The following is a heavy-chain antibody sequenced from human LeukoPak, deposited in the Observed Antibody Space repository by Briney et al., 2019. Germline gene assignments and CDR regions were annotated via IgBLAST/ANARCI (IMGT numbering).Heavy chain of an antibody. V-gene: IGHV4-34*01. J-gene: IGHJ4*02. CDR3: ARPLWWAFFGY. D-gene: IGHD2-21*01. CDR2: INHSGST. Sequence: PSETLSLTCAVYGGSFSGYYWSWIRQPPGKGLEWIGEINHSGSTNYNPSLKSRVTISVDTSKNQFSLKLSSVTAADTAVYYCARPLWWAFFGYWGQGTLVTVSS. CDR1: GGSFSGYY.